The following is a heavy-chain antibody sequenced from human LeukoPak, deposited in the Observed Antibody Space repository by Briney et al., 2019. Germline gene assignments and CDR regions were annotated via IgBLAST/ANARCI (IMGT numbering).Heavy chain of an antibody. Sequence: GGSLRLSCAASGFTFSSYGMHWVRQAPGKGLEWVAFIRYDGSNKYYADSVKGRFTISRDNSKNTLYLQMNSLRAEDTAVYYCAKGVSSGWFRDREDDAFDIWGQGTMVTVSS. CDR2: IRYDGSNK. CDR1: GFTFSSYG. CDR3: AKGVSSGWFRDREDDAFDI. J-gene: IGHJ3*02. D-gene: IGHD6-19*01. V-gene: IGHV3-30*02.